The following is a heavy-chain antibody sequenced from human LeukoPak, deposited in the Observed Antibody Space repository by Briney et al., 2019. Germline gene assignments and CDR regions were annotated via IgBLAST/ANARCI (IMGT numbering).Heavy chain of an antibody. CDR1: GYTFTSYD. V-gene: IGHV1-8*01. J-gene: IGHJ4*02. D-gene: IGHD3-16*01. CDR2: MNPNSGNT. Sequence: ASVKVSCKASGYTFTSYDINWVRQATGQGLEWMGWMNPNSGNTGYAQKFQGKVTMARNTSISTAYMELSSLRSEDTAVYYCARGVWGSYFYRDYWGQGTLVTVSS. CDR3: ARGVWGSYFYRDY.